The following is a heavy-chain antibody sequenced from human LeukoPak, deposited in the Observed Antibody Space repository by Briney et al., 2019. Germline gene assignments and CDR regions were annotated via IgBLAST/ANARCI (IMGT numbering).Heavy chain of an antibody. CDR2: IYSSGST. V-gene: IGHV4-30-4*01. CDR1: GGSISSGDYY. Sequence: PSETLSLTCTVSGGSISSGDYYWSWIRQPPGKGLEWVGYIYSSGSTYHNPSLKSRVTISVDTSKNQFSLKVTSVTAGDTAIYYCVRHGESGRHHAYFDYWGHGALVTVSS. J-gene: IGHJ4*01. D-gene: IGHD3-10*01. CDR3: VRHGESGRHHAYFDY.